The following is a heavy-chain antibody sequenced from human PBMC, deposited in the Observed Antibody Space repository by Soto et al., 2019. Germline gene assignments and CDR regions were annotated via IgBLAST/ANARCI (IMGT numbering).Heavy chain of an antibody. CDR1: GGSISSYY. CDR2: IYYSGST. V-gene: IGHV4-59*01. J-gene: IGHJ5*02. D-gene: IGHD4-4*01. CDR3: ARGGDYSNYWVLNWFDP. Sequence: SETLSLTCTVSGGSISSYYWSWIRQPPGKGLEWIGYIYYSGSTNYNPSLKSRVTISVETSKNQFSLKLSSVTAADTAVYYCARGGDYSNYWVLNWFDPWGQGTLVTVSS.